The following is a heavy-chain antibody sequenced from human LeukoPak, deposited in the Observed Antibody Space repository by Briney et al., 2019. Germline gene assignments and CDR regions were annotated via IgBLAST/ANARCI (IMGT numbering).Heavy chain of an antibody. V-gene: IGHV4-34*01. Sequence: SETLSLTCAVYGGSFSGYYWSWIRQPPGKGLEWIGEINHSGSTNYNPSLKSRVTISVDTSKNQFSLKLSSVTAADTAVYYCASVAGTGFDYWGQGTLVTVSS. CDR3: ASVAGTGFDY. J-gene: IGHJ4*02. D-gene: IGHD6-19*01. CDR1: GGSFSGYY. CDR2: INHSGST.